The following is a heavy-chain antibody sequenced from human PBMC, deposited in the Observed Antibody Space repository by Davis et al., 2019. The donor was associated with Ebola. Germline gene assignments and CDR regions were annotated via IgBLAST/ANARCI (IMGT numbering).Heavy chain of an antibody. Sequence: SWVRQAPGKGLEWIGEIYHSGTTNYNPSLKSRVTMSVDTSKNQFSLKLSSVTAADTAVYYCARNGPLSYDILTGYQSHYGMDVWGQGTTVTVSS. CDR2: IYHSGTT. D-gene: IGHD3-9*01. CDR3: ARNGPLSYDILTGYQSHYGMDV. V-gene: IGHV4-4*02. J-gene: IGHJ6*02.